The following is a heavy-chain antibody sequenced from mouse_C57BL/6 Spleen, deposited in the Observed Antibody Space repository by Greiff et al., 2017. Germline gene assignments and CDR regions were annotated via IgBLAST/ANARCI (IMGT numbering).Heavy chain of an antibody. J-gene: IGHJ1*03. CDR3: ARDAPWYFDV. Sequence: EVQLVESGGGLVKPGGSLKLSCAASGFTFSSYAMSWVRQTPETRLEWVATISDGGSYTYYPDNVKGRFTLSRDHAKNNLYLQMSHLKSEDTAMYYCARDAPWYFDVWGTGTTVTVSS. V-gene: IGHV5-4*01. CDR1: GFTFSSYA. CDR2: ISDGGSYT.